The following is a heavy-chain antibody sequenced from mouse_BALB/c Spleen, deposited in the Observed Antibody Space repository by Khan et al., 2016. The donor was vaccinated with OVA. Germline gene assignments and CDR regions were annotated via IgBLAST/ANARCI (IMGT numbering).Heavy chain of an antibody. V-gene: IGHV2-6-1*01. J-gene: IGHJ4*01. CDR3: ARQPNYHYEIIDY. CDR2: ICSDGTS. D-gene: IGHD2-4*01. CDR1: GFSLRTYG. Sequence: QVQLKESGPGLAAPSQTLSITCTTSGFSLRTYGVHWVRQPPGKGLEWLVVICSDGTSNYNPALKSRLTTITDNSQRQVFLKMNSLQTDDTAIYFCARQPNYHYEIIDYWGQGTSVTVSS.